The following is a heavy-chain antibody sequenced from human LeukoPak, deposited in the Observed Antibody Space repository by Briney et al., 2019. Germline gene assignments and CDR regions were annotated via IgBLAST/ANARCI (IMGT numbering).Heavy chain of an antibody. CDR2: IYYSGST. V-gene: IGHV4-59*01. J-gene: IGHJ4*02. CDR3: ARDAKGQSYFDY. CDR1: GGSISSYY. Sequence: SETLSLPCTVSGGSISSYYWSWIRQPPGKGLEWIGYIYYSGSTNYNPSLKSRVTISVDTSKNQFSLKLSSVTAADTAVYYCARDAKGQSYFDYWGQGTLVTVSS.